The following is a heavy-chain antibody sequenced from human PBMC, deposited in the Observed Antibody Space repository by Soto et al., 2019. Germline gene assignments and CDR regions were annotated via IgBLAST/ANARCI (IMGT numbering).Heavy chain of an antibody. D-gene: IGHD4-17*01. CDR3: ARPVSTATVTTQRAQDMDV. Sequence: PSETLSLTCTVSGGSISSSSFHWGWIRQPPGKGLEWIGSIYYSGTTYYNPSLKSRVTISVDTSKNQFSLKLSSVTAADTAVYYCARPVSTATVTTQRAQDMDVWGQGTTVTVSS. J-gene: IGHJ6*02. CDR2: IYYSGTT. CDR1: GGSISSSSFH. V-gene: IGHV4-39*01.